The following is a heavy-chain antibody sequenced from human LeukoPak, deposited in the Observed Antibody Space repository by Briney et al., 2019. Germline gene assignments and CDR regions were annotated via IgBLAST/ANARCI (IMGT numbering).Heavy chain of an antibody. CDR3: ARGPYYYDKFDY. CDR2: INHSGST. CDR1: GGSFSGYY. Sequence: PSETLSLTCAVSGGSFSGYYWSWIRQPPGKGLERIGEINHSGSTNYNPSLKSRVTISVDTSKNQFSLKLSSVTAANTAVYYWARGPYYYDKFDYWGQGTLVTVSS. J-gene: IGHJ4*02. V-gene: IGHV4-34*01. D-gene: IGHD3-22*01.